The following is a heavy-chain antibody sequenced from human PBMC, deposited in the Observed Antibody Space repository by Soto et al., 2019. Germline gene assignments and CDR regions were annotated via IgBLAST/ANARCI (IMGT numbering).Heavy chain of an antibody. CDR1: GGSVSSGSYY. V-gene: IGHV4-61*01. CDR2: IYYSGST. Sequence: QVQLQESGPGLVKPSETLSLTCTVSGGSVSSGSYYWSWIRQPPGKGLEWIGYIYYSGSTNYNPPRQRRLTISVDTAKNPFSLELRSVTAADTAVYYCARGQGKVRGFNWFDPWGQGTLVTVSS. D-gene: IGHD3-10*01. J-gene: IGHJ5*02. CDR3: ARGQGKVRGFNWFDP.